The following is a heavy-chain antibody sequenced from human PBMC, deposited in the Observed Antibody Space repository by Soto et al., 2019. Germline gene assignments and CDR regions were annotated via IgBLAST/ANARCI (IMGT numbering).Heavy chain of an antibody. CDR3: ARSMVRGVQKYYGMDV. Sequence: GESLKISCKGSGYSFTSYWIGWVRQMPGKGLEWMGIIYPGDSDTRYSPSFQGQVTISADKSISTAYLQWSSLKASDTAMYYCARSMVRGVQKYYGMDVWGQGTTVTVSS. J-gene: IGHJ6*02. CDR1: GYSFTSYW. V-gene: IGHV5-51*01. D-gene: IGHD3-10*01. CDR2: IYPGDSDT.